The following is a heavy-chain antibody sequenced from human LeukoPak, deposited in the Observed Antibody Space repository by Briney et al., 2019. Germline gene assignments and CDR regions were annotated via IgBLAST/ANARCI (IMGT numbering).Heavy chain of an antibody. J-gene: IGHJ4*02. V-gene: IGHV4-39*01. Sequence: SETLSLTCTVSGGSISSSSYYWGWIRQPPGKGLEYIGCINFGGSTYYNPSLKSRVTISVDTSKSQFSLKMNSVTALDTAVYYCARLAVGEPLDYWGQGTLVTVSS. CDR2: INFGGST. CDR3: ARLAVGEPLDY. D-gene: IGHD3-10*01. CDR1: GGSISSSSYY.